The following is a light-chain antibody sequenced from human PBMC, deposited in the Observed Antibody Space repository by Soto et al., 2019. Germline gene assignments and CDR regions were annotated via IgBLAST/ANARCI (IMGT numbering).Light chain of an antibody. CDR1: QSITGW. CDR3: QQYNSYS. CDR2: KAS. Sequence: DIQMTQSPSTLSASVGDRVTISCRASQSITGWLAWFQQKPGKAPKLLISKASNLESGVSSRFSGSGSGTDFTLTISGLQPDDFATYYCQQYNSYSFGQGTKVDIK. V-gene: IGKV1-5*03. J-gene: IGKJ1*01.